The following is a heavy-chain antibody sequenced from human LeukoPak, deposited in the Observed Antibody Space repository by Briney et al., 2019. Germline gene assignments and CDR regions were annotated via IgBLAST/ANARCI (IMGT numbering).Heavy chain of an antibody. CDR2: ISYDGSNK. CDR3: ARGFGTAMDFEFDY. V-gene: IGHV3-30*03. CDR1: GLTLRGDG. J-gene: IGHJ4*02. D-gene: IGHD3-16*01. Sequence: SLRLSCAASGLTLRGDGMHRVPKGPLKGMGSVAVISYDGSNKYYADSVKGRFTISRDNSKNTLYLQMSSVRAEDTAVYYCARGFGTAMDFEFDYWGQGTLVTVSS.